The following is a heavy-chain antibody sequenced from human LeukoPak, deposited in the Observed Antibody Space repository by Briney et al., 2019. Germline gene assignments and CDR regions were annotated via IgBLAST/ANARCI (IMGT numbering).Heavy chain of an antibody. CDR1: GGSISSGGYY. CDR2: IYYSGST. D-gene: IGHD5-18*01. J-gene: IGHJ4*02. Sequence: PSQTLSLTCTVSGGSISSGGYYWSWIRQHPGKGLERIGYIYYSGSTYYNPSLKSRVTISVDTSKNQFSLKLSSVTAADTAVYYCARSRGYSYGLPPEFDYWGQGTLVTVSS. CDR3: ARSRGYSYGLPPEFDY. V-gene: IGHV4-31*03.